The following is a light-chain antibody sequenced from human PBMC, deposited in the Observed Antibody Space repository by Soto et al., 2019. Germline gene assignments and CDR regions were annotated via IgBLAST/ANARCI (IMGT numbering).Light chain of an antibody. Sequence: ERVMTQSPATLSVSSGERVTLSCRASQSVNTNLAWYQQKPGQGPRLLIYGASTRATGIPARFSGSGSETEFTLTISSLQSEDFGVYYCLQYNNWPPVFGGGTKVDIK. CDR1: QSVNTN. J-gene: IGKJ4*01. CDR3: LQYNNWPPV. V-gene: IGKV3-15*01. CDR2: GAS.